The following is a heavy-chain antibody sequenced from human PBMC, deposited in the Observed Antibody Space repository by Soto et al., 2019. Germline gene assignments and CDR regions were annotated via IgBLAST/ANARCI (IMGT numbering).Heavy chain of an antibody. CDR2: INPATGAA. V-gene: IGHV1-2*02. D-gene: IGHD3-3*01. J-gene: IGHJ3*02. CDR3: ARGGGVGVAGSAAFDM. CDR1: GYPVTAYY. Sequence: QLHLVQSGAVVKKPGASVTVSCSASGYPVTAYYMHWVRQAPGRGLEWMGGINPATGAAKYTQTFRGRVTKTRDTSTSTVFMALSGLPSEDTAVFYCARGGGVGVAGSAAFDMWGQGTLVTVSS.